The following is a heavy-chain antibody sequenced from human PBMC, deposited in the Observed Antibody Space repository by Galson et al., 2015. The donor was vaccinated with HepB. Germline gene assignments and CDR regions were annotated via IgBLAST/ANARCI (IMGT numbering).Heavy chain of an antibody. V-gene: IGHV3-23*01. J-gene: IGHJ4*02. CDR2: ISADSTT. CDR1: EFTFSSYA. CDR3: ARVADADYGDHTHFDS. Sequence: SLRLSCAASEFTFSSYAMSWVRQAPGRGLEWVSTISADSTTDYADSVKGRFTISRDNSKTTLYLQVHSLRVEDTAVYYCARVADADYGDHTHFDSWGQGTLVTVSS. D-gene: IGHD4-17*01.